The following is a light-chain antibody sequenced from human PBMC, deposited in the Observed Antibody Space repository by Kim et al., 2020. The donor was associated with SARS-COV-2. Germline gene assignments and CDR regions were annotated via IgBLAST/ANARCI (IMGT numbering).Light chain of an antibody. CDR1: SLRRFY. CDR2: GKN. V-gene: IGLV3-19*01. J-gene: IGLJ1*01. Sequence: SSELTQDPAVSVALGQTVRITCQGDSLRRFYASWYHLKPGQAPVFVLYGKNNRPSGIPDRFSGSSSGNTASMTITGAQAEDEADYYCSPRDSSDNSYVFG. CDR3: SPRDSSDNSYV.